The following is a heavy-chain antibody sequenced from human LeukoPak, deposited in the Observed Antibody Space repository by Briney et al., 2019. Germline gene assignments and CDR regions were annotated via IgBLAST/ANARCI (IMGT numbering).Heavy chain of an antibody. V-gene: IGHV6-1*01. J-gene: IGHJ3*02. D-gene: IGHD6-13*01. CDR1: GDSVSSNSAA. CDR2: TYYRSKWYN. Sequence: SQTLSLTCAISGDSVSSNSAAWNWIRQSPSRGLEWLGRTYYRSKWYNDYAVSVKSRITINPDTSKNQFSLQLNSVTPEDTAVYYCARANGREAAARNAFDIWGQGTMVTVSS. CDR3: ARANGREAAARNAFDI.